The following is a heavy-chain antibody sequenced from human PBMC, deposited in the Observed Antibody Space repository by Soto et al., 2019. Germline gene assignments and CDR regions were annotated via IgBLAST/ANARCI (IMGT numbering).Heavy chain of an antibody. V-gene: IGHV4-59*01. J-gene: IGHJ5*02. CDR1: GGSISSYY. Sequence: PSETLSLTCTVSGGSISSYYWSWIRQPPGKGLEWIGCIYYSGSTNYNPSLKSRVTISVDTSKNQFSLKLSSVTAADTAVYYCARDRNNDFWSGYPEGNWFDPWGQGTLVTVSS. CDR3: ARDRNNDFWSGYPEGNWFDP. CDR2: IYYSGST. D-gene: IGHD3-3*01.